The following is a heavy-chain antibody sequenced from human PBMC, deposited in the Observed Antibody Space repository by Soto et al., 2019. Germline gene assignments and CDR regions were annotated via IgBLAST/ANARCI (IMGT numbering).Heavy chain of an antibody. CDR1: GGSISTYY. CDR3: ARRLAVSPKYYFDY. CDR2: VYYTGGT. V-gene: IGHV4-59*08. Sequence: QVQLQESGPGLVRPSETLSLTCTVSGGSISTYYWTWIRQPPGKGLEWIGCVYYTGGTTYNPSLKSRVTISVDTSKNQFSLRLNSVTAADTAVYYCARRLAVSPKYYFDYWGQGTPVTVSS. D-gene: IGHD6-19*01. J-gene: IGHJ4*02.